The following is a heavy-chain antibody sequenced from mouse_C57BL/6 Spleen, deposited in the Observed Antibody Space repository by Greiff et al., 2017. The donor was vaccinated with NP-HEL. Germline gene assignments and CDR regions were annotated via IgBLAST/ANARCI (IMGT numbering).Heavy chain of an antibody. CDR3: ARWGSTVVAPFDY. CDR1: GYTFTSYW. CDR2: IYPGSGST. Sequence: VKLQQPGAELVKPGASVKMSCKASGYTFTSYWITWVKQRPGQGLEWIGDIYPGSGSTNYNEKFKSKATLTVDTSSSTAYMQLSSLTSEDSAVYYCARWGSTVVAPFDYWGQGTTLTVSS. J-gene: IGHJ2*01. D-gene: IGHD1-1*01. V-gene: IGHV1-55*01.